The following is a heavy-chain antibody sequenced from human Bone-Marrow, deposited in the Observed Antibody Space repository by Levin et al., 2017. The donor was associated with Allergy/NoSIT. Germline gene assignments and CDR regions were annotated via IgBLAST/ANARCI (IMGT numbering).Heavy chain of an antibody. CDR1: GFTFSSYA. CDR2: ISGSGGST. D-gene: IGHD3-22*01. Sequence: GGSLRLTCAASGFTFSSYAMSWVRQAPGKGLEWVSAISGSGGSTYYADSVKGRFTISRDNSKNTLYLQMNSLRAEDTAVYYCAKDSYDSSGYWPRYYYYYGMDVWGQGTTVTVSS. V-gene: IGHV3-23*01. CDR3: AKDSYDSSGYWPRYYYYYGMDV. J-gene: IGHJ6*02.